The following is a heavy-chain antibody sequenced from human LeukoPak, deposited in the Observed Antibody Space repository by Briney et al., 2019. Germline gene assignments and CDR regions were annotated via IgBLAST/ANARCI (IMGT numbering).Heavy chain of an antibody. CDR3: ARHRLGWELPPDY. CDR1: GGSISSNY. D-gene: IGHD4-23*01. Sequence: PSETLSLTCTVSGGSISSNYWGWIQQPPGKGLEWIAYVFYSGTTNYNPSLKSRVTISVDTSKNQFSLKLSSVTAADTAVYYCARHRLGWELPPDYWGQGTLVTVSS. V-gene: IGHV4-59*08. J-gene: IGHJ4*02. CDR2: VFYSGTT.